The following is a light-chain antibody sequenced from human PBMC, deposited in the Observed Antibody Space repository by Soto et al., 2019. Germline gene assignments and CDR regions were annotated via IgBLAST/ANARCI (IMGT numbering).Light chain of an antibody. Sequence: DIQMTQSPTSLSASIGDRVTITCRASQNINSYLSWYQQNPGKAPKNLIYGSSYLQSDVPSRFSGSGSGTDFSLTITNLQPEDFATYYCQQSDSHPITFGQGTRLDIK. V-gene: IGKV1-39*01. CDR2: GSS. J-gene: IGKJ5*01. CDR1: QNINSY. CDR3: QQSDSHPIT.